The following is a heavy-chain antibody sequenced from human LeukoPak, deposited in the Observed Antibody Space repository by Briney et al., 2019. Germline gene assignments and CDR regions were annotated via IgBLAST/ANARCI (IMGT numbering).Heavy chain of an antibody. CDR3: AKDGGSDPDSFDI. V-gene: IGHV3-30*02. Sequence: GGSLRLSCAASRFTFNKYGRHWVRQAPGKGLEWVAFIRYDGSNKYYADSVKGLFTISRDNSKNTLYLQMKSLRAEDTAVYYCAKDGGSDPDSFDIWGQGTMVTVSS. CDR1: RFTFNKYG. CDR2: IRYDGSNK. D-gene: IGHD2-15*01. J-gene: IGHJ3*02.